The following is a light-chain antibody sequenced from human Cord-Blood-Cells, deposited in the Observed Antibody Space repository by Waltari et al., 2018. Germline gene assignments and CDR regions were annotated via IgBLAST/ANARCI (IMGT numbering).Light chain of an antibody. Sequence: DIQMTQSPSSLSASVGDRVTITCRASQRISSYLNWYQQKPGKAPKLLIYAASRLQSGVPSRFSGSGSGTDFTLTISSLQPEDFATYYCQQSYSTPRTFGGGTKVEIK. V-gene: IGKV1-39*01. J-gene: IGKJ4*01. CDR2: AAS. CDR1: QRISSY. CDR3: QQSYSTPRT.